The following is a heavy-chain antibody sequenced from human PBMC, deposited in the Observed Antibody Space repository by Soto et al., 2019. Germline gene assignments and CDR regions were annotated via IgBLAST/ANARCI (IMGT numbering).Heavy chain of an antibody. J-gene: IGHJ4*02. Sequence: GASVKVSCKASGGTFSSYTISWVRQAPGQGLEWMGRIIPILGIANYAQKFQGRVTITADKSTSTAYMELSSLRSEDTAVYYCARADYYDSSGYYSVDYWGQGTLVTVSS. V-gene: IGHV1-69*02. CDR3: ARADYYDSSGYYSVDY. CDR1: GGTFSSYT. CDR2: IIPILGIA. D-gene: IGHD3-22*01.